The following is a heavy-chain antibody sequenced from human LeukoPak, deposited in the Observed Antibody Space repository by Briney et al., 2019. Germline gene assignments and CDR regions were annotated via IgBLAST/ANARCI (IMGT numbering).Heavy chain of an antibody. CDR1: GGSISSSSYY. D-gene: IGHD3-22*01. Sequence: PSETLSLTCTVSGGSISSSSYYWGWIRQPPGKGLEWIGSIYYSGSTYYNPSLKSRVTISVDTSKNQFSLKLSSVTAADTAVYYCARDRGYYDSSGYYPDYYYYYMDVWGKGTTVTISS. V-gene: IGHV4-39*07. CDR3: ARDRGYYDSSGYYPDYYYYYMDV. CDR2: IYYSGST. J-gene: IGHJ6*03.